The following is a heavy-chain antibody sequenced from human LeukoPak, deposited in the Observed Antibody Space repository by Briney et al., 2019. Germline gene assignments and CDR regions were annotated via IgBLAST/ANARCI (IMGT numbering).Heavy chain of an antibody. CDR3: ARRGVWGDYYAFDI. J-gene: IGHJ3*02. D-gene: IGHD4-17*01. Sequence: ASVKVSCKASGYTFTISDINWFRQAPGQGPEWMGWINPKSGNAGYAQKFQGRVTISRDTSISTAYMELSSLRSEDTAVYYCARRGVWGDYYAFDIWGQGTMVTVSS. V-gene: IGHV1-8*03. CDR1: GYTFTISD. CDR2: INPKSGNA.